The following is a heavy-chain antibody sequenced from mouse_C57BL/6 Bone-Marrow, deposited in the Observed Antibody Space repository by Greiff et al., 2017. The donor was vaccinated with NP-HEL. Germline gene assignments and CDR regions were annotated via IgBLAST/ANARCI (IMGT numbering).Heavy chain of an antibody. D-gene: IGHD1-1*01. CDR1: GYTFTGYW. V-gene: IGHV1-9*01. J-gene: IGHJ1*03. Sequence: QVQLQQSGAELMKPGASVKLSCKATGYTFTGYWIEWVKQRPGHGLEWIGEILPGSGSTNYNEKFKGKATFTADTSSNTAYMQLSSLTTEDSAIYYCARKGLYYDGSSYPWYFDVWGTGTTVTVSS. CDR2: ILPGSGST. CDR3: ARKGLYYDGSSYPWYFDV.